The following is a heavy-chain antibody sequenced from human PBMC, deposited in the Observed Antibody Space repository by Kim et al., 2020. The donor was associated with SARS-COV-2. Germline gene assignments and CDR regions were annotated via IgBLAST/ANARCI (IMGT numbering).Heavy chain of an antibody. CDR1: GFTFSTYA. D-gene: IGHD3-10*01. J-gene: IGHJ6*02. V-gene: IGHV3-23*01. CDR2: ISDSGSDT. Sequence: GGSRRLSCAASGFTFSTYAMSWVRQAPGKGLEWVSSISDSGSDTHYADFVKGRLTISRDNSKNTLYLQVNSLRAEDTAAYYCAKSRGLVFYGMDVWGQGTMVTVSS. CDR3: AKSRGLVFYGMDV.